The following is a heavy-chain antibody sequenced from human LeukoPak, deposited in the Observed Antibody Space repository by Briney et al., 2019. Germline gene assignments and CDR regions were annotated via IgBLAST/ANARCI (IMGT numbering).Heavy chain of an antibody. CDR3: ARDSSNWSFDY. V-gene: IGHV3-7*01. Sequence: GGSLRLSCAASAFTFRSFWMSWVRQAPGKGLEWVANIKQDGSEKYYVDSVKGRFTISRDNAKNSLYLQMNSLRAEDTAVYYCARDSSNWSFDYWGQGTLVTVSS. J-gene: IGHJ4*02. D-gene: IGHD6-13*01. CDR1: AFTFRSFW. CDR2: IKQDGSEK.